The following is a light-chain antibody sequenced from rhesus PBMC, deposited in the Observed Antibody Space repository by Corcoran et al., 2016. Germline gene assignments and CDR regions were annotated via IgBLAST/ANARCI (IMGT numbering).Light chain of an antibody. Sequence: DIQMTQSPSSLSASVGDIVTITCRASQGIGTWLAWYQQKPGKAPNLLSYEASSLESGGPSRFSGSGSGTDFTLTISSLHSEDFATYYCQQYSSRPLTFGGGTKVELK. CDR3: QQYSSRPLT. J-gene: IGKJ4*01. V-gene: IGKV1-22*01. CDR2: EAS. CDR1: QGIGTW.